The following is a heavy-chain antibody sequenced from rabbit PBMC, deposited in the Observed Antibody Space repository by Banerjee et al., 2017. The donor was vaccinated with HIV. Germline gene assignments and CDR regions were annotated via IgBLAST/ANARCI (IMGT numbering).Heavy chain of an antibody. CDR2: INTSSGNT. Sequence: QEQLEESGGGLVQPEGSLTLTCTASGFSFSNKYVMCWVRQAPGKGLEWIGCINTSSGNTVYATWAKGRFTISKTSSTTVTLQMTSLTAADTATYFCARSYGGSTYYNYFNLWGPGTLVTVS. CDR3: ARSYGGSTYYNYFNL. CDR1: GFSFSNKYV. J-gene: IGHJ4*01. D-gene: IGHD8-1*01. V-gene: IGHV1S45*01.